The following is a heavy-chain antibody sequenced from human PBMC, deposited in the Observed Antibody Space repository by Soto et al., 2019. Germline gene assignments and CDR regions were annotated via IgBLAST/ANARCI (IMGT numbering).Heavy chain of an antibody. D-gene: IGHD3-10*01. CDR3: ARARITMVRGVIIKDYYYGMDV. J-gene: IGHJ6*02. Sequence: SETLSLTCAVYGGSFSGYYGSWIRQPPGKGLEWIGEINHSGSTNYNPSLKSRVTISVDTSKNQFSLKLSSVTAADTAVYYCARARITMVRGVIIKDYYYGMDVWGQGTTVTVSS. CDR1: GGSFSGYY. CDR2: INHSGST. V-gene: IGHV4-34*01.